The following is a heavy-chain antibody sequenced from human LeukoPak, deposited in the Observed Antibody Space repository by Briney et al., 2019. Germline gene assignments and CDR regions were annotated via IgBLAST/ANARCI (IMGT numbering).Heavy chain of an antibody. CDR1: GYTFTSYG. CDR2: IIPILGIA. D-gene: IGHD6-6*01. CDR3: ARESSEYSSSICFDY. J-gene: IGHJ4*02. Sequence: ASVKVSCKASGYTFTSYGISWVRQAPGQGLEWMGRIIPILGIANYAQKFQGRVTITADKSTSTAYMELSSLRSEDTAVYYCARESSEYSSSICFDYRGQGTLVTVSS. V-gene: IGHV1-69*04.